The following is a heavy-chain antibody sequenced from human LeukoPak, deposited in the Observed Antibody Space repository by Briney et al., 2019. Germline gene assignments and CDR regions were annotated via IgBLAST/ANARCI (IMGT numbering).Heavy chain of an antibody. CDR3: VRAVGLQYFHH. Sequence: GGSLRLTCAASGFTFSSYEMNWARQAPGKGLEWVSYISSSGSTIHYADSVKGRLTISRDNAKNSLYLQMNSLRAEDTAVYYCVRAVGLQYFHHWGQGTLVTVSS. CDR2: ISSSGSTI. J-gene: IGHJ1*01. V-gene: IGHV3-48*03. CDR1: GFTFSSYE. D-gene: IGHD4-11*01.